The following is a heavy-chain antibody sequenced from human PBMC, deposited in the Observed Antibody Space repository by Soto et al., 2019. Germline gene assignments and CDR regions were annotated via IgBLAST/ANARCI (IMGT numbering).Heavy chain of an antibody. Sequence: QVQLQESGPGLVKPSETLSLTCTVSGGSISSYYWSWIRHPPGRGLEWIGYIYCSGSTNYNPSLECRVTTSPASSKNQCSLELSSVTAGDTAVYYGPRRYGSCFDYWGQGTLLTASS. J-gene: IGHJ4*02. D-gene: IGHD6-6*01. V-gene: IGHV4-59*08. CDR2: IYCSGST. CDR3: PRRYGSCFDY. CDR1: GGSISSYY.